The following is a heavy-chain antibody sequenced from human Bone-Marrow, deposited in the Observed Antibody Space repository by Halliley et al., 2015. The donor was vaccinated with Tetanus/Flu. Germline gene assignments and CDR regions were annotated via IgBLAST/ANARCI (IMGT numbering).Heavy chain of an antibody. J-gene: IGHJ6*02. CDR2: IYPGDSDT. CDR1: GYSFTNYW. D-gene: IGHD2-2*02. CDR3: ARPLKRAQKYPAPDFGMDV. Sequence: MQLVQSGAEVKKPGESLKISCKGSGYSFTNYWIAWVRRLPGKGLEWMGIIYPGDSDTRYSPSFQGQVTISAARSISTAYLHWSSLKASDPARYFCARPLKRAQKYPAPDFGMDVWGQGTAVTVSS. V-gene: IGHV5-51*03.